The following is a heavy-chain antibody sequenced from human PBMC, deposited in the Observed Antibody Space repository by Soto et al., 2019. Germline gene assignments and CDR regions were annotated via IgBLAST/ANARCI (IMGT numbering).Heavy chain of an antibody. CDR3: ARDLWGVPAATDYYYYYYMDV. CDR2: IYYSGST. CDR1: GGSISSGGYY. V-gene: IGHV4-31*03. Sequence: SETLSLTCTVSGGSISSGGYYWSWIRQHPGKGLEWIGYIYYSGSTYYNPSLKSRVTISVDTSKNQFSLKLSSVTAADTAVYYCARDLWGVPAATDYYYYYYMDVWGKGTTVTVSS. J-gene: IGHJ6*03. D-gene: IGHD2-2*01.